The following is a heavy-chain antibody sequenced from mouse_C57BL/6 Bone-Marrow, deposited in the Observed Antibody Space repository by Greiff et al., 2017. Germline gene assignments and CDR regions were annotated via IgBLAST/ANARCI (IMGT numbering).Heavy chain of an antibody. J-gene: IGHJ4*01. CDR3: ERGDYGYAMDY. D-gene: IGHD2-4*01. V-gene: IGHV1-76*01. Sequence: VQLQQSGAELVRPGASVKLSCKASGYTFTDYYINWVKQRPGQGLEWIARIYPGSGNTYYNEKFKGKATLTAEKSSSTAYMQLSSLTSEDSAVYFCERGDYGYAMDYWGQGTSVTVSS. CDR1: GYTFTDYY. CDR2: IYPGSGNT.